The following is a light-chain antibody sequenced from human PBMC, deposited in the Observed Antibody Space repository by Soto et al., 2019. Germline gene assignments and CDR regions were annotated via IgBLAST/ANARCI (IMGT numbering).Light chain of an antibody. CDR1: QGIRND. CDR2: SAS. V-gene: IGKV1-6*01. Sequence: AIQMTQSPSSLSASVGDRVTITCRASQGIRNDLGWYQQKPGKAPKLLIFSASSLQSGVPSRFSGSGSGTHFTLTISSLQPEDFATYSCLQDYNLPWTFGQGTKVDLK. J-gene: IGKJ1*01. CDR3: LQDYNLPWT.